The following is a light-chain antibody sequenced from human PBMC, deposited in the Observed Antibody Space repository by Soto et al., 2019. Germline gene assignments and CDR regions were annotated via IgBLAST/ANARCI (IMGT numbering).Light chain of an antibody. CDR1: QSLVSSDGNTY. J-gene: IGKJ2*01. Sequence: DVVMTQSPLSLPVTLGQPASISCRSSQSLVSSDGNTYLNWFHQRPGQSPRRLIYKVSNRDSGVPDRFSGSGSATDFTLKISRVEAEDAGVYYCMQATHWLYTFGQGTKLEIK. V-gene: IGKV2-30*01. CDR2: KVS. CDR3: MQATHWLYT.